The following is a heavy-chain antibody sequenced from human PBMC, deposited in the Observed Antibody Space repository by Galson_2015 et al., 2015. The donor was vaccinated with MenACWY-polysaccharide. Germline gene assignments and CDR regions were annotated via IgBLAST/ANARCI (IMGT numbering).Heavy chain of an antibody. CDR1: GDSVSSNSAA. D-gene: IGHD2-15*01. V-gene: IGHV6-1*01. J-gene: IGHJ6*02. CDR3: ARDVVADYYYYYGMDV. CDR2: TYYRSKWYS. Sequence: CAISGDSVSSNSAAWNWIRQSPSRGLEWLGRTYYRSKWYSDYAVSVKSRITINPDTSKNQFSLQLNSVTPEDTAVYYCARDVVADYYYYYGMDVWGQGTTVTVSS.